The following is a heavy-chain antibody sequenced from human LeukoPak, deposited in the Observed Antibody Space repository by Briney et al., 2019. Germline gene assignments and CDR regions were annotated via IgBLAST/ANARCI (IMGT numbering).Heavy chain of an antibody. CDR3: ARSRSSFAAGRGAFDI. D-gene: IGHD2-2*01. CDR2: ISSSSSYI. CDR1: GFTFSSYS. J-gene: IGHJ3*02. V-gene: IGHV3-21*01. Sequence: GGSLRLSCAASGFTFSSYSMNWVRQAPGKGLEWVSSISSSSSYIYYADSVKGRFTISRDNAKNSLYLQMNSLRAEDTAVYYCARSRSSFAAGRGAFDIWGQGTMVTVSS.